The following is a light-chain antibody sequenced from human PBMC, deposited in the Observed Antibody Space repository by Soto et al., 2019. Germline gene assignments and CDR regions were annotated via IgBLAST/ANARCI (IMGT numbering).Light chain of an antibody. CDR2: GAS. CDR3: QQYGSSP. J-gene: IGKJ1*01. Sequence: EIVLTQSPGTLSLSPGERATLSCRASQSVSSSYLAWYQQKPGQAPRLLIYGASSRATGIPDRFRGSGSGTDFTLTSSRLEPEDFAVYYCQQYGSSPFGQGTKVEIK. V-gene: IGKV3-20*01. CDR1: QSVSSSY.